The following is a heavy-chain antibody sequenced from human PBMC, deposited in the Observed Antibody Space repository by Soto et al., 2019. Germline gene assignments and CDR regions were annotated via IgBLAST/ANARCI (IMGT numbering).Heavy chain of an antibody. CDR2: IYYTGTT. CDR1: GGSISSSTYH. Sequence: SETLSLTCTVSGGSISSSTYHWAWIRQPPGKGLEWIASIYYTGTTYYSPSLKSRVTISVDTSKNQFSLRLSSVTAADTAVYYCARHASPPHLDYYYMDVWGKGTTVTVSS. V-gene: IGHV4-39*01. J-gene: IGHJ6*03. CDR3: ARHASPPHLDYYYMDV.